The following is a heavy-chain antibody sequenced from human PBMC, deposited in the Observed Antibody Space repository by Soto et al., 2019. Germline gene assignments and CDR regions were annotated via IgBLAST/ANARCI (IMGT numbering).Heavy chain of an antibody. CDR1: GGSINTFY. Sequence: PSETLSLTCTVSGGSINTFYWSWVRQPAGKGLEWIGRIFSSGSTSFNPSLESRVAMSVDTSKNHFSLNLSSVTAADMAVYYCAXAGSDYAYNFAHGIELWSLDYWGQGALVTVPS. CDR3: AXAGSDYAYNFAHGIELWSLDY. J-gene: IGHJ4*02. V-gene: IGHV4-4*07. CDR2: IFSSGST. D-gene: IGHD5-18*01.